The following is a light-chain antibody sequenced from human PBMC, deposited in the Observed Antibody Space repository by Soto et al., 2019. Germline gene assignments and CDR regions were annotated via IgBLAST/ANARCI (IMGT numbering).Light chain of an antibody. Sequence: DIQMTQSPSSLSASVGDRVTITCRASQSISSYLSWYQLKPGTAPKVLIYGASSLQSGVPSRFSGSGSGTDFALTISSLQPEDSATYYCQQSYGTPMYSFGQGTKLEIK. V-gene: IGKV1-39*01. CDR1: QSISSY. CDR2: GAS. J-gene: IGKJ2*03. CDR3: QQSYGTPMYS.